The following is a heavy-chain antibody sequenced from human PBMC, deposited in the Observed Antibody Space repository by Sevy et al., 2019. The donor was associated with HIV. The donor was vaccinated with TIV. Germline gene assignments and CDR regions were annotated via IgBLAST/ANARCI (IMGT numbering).Heavy chain of an antibody. CDR1: GYTFTGYY. CDR2: INPNSGGT. J-gene: IGHJ6*02. CDR3: ARIGYSSSWYYYYGMDV. Sequence: ASVKVSCKASGYTFTGYYMHWVRQAPGQGLEWMGWINPNSGGTNYAQKFQGRVTMTRDTSISTAYMELSRLRFDDTAVYYCARIGYSSSWYYYYGMDVWGQGTTVTVSS. V-gene: IGHV1-2*02. D-gene: IGHD6-13*01.